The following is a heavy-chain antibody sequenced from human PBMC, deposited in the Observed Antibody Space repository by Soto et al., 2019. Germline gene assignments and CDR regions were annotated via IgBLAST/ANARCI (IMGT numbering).Heavy chain of an antibody. J-gene: IGHJ4*02. CDR2: INHGGST. V-gene: IGHV4-34*01. Sequence: SETLSLTCAVYGGSFSGYYWSWSRQPPGKGLEWIGEINHGGSTNYKSSLKSRVTMSVDTSKNQLSLKLSSVTAADTAVYYCARVGYCGGDCSFPDYWGQGTLVTVS. D-gene: IGHD2-21*02. CDR1: GGSFSGYY. CDR3: ARVGYCGGDCSFPDY.